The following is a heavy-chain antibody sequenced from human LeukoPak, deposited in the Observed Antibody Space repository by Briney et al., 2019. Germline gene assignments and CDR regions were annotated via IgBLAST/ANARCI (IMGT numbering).Heavy chain of an antibody. J-gene: IGHJ4*02. D-gene: IGHD1-26*01. CDR3: AKEFERMGGYDY. Sequence: GGSLRLSCAASGFTFSSYGMHWVRQAPGKGLEWVAVMWYDGSNKYYADSVKGRFTISRDKSKNTLYLQMNSLRAEDTAVYYCAKEFERMGGYDYWGQGTLVTVSS. V-gene: IGHV3-33*03. CDR2: MWYDGSNK. CDR1: GFTFSSYG.